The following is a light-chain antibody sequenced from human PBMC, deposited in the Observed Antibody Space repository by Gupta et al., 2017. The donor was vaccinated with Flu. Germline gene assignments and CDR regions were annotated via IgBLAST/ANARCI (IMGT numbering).Light chain of an antibody. J-gene: IGKJ3*01. V-gene: IGKV4-1*01. CDR3: QQYYSTPNI. Sequence: DVVMHPSHASLAVSLGERATINCKSSQSVLYSSKNKNYLAWYQQKPGQPPKLLIYWASTRESGVPDRFSGSGSGTDFTLTISSLQAEDVAVYYCQQYYSTPNIFGHGTKLDIK. CDR2: WAS. CDR1: QSVLYSSKNKNY.